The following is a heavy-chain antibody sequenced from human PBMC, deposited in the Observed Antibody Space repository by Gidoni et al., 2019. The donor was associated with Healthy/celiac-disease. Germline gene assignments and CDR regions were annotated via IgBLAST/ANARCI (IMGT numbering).Heavy chain of an antibody. V-gene: IGHV4-39*01. D-gene: IGHD2-2*01. CDR2: IYYSGST. CDR1: GGAISSSSDY. CDR3: ALRGGSSSAFDY. Sequence: QLQLQESGPGLVKPSETLSLTCTVSGGAISSSSDYWGWIRQPPGKGLEWIGSIYYSGSTYYNPSLKSRVTISVDTSKNQFSLKLSSVTAADTAVYYCALRGGSSSAFDYWGQGTLVTVSS. J-gene: IGHJ4*02.